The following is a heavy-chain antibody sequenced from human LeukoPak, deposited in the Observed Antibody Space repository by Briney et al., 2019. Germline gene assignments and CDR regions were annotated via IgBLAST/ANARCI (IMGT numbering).Heavy chain of an antibody. V-gene: IGHV4-34*01. CDR2: INHSGST. CDR3: ASRDTANDY. CDR1: GGSFSGYY. D-gene: IGHD5-18*01. Sequence: KPSETLSLTCAVYGGSFSGYYWSWIRQPPGKGLEWIGEINHSGSTNYNPSLKSRVTISVDTSKNQFSLKLSSVTAADTAVYYCASRDTANDYWGQGTLVTVS. J-gene: IGHJ4*02.